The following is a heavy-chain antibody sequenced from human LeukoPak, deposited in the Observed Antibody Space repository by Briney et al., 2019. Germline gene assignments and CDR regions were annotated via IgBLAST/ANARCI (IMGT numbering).Heavy chain of an antibody. V-gene: IGHV3-23*01. CDR2: ISNNGGYT. Sequence: GGSLRLSCVASGFPFSSYWMTWVRQAPGKGLEWVSAISNNGGYTYYADSVQGRFTISRDNSKSTLCLQMNSLRAEDTAVYYCAKQLGYCSDGSCYFPYWGQGTLVTVSS. J-gene: IGHJ4*02. CDR3: AKQLGYCSDGSCYFPY. CDR1: GFPFSSYW. D-gene: IGHD2-15*01.